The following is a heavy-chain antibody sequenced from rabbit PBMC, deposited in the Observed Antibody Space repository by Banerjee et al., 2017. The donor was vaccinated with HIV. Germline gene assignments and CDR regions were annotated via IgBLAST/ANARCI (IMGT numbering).Heavy chain of an antibody. CDR1: GFSFSSSYW. Sequence: QEQLVESGGGLVQPEGSLTLTCTASGFSFSSSYWICWVRQAPGKGLEWIACIYAGSSGRIYYASWAKGRFTISKTSSTTVTLQMTSLTAADTATYLCARRNDGNIYALDLWGQGTLVTVS. V-gene: IGHV1S45*01. D-gene: IGHD8-1*01. CDR3: ARRNDGNIYALDL. J-gene: IGHJ3*01. CDR2: IYAGSSGRI.